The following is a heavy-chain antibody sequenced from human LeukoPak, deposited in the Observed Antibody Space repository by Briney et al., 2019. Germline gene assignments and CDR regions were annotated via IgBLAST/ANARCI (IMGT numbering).Heavy chain of an antibody. CDR1: GGSISSVDYC. CDR3: ARERSTSCYDI. D-gene: IGHD2-2*01. Sequence: SETPSLICTVFGGSISSVDYCWSWIRHPPGNGLDWVGYIYYDGSTHSNPSLKSRVTISVDTSKNEFSLKLSSVTAADTAVYYCARERSTSCYDIWGQGTMVTVSS. J-gene: IGHJ3*02. V-gene: IGHV4-30-4*08. CDR2: IYYDGST.